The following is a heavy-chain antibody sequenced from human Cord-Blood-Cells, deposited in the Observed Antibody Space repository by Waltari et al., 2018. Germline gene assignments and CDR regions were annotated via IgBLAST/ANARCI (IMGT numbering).Heavy chain of an antibody. V-gene: IGHV1-8*01. CDR2: MNPNSGNT. Sequence: QVQLVQSGAGVKKPGASVKVSCKASGYTFTSSEINWVGPASGPGLEWMGWMNPNSGNTGYAQKFQGRVTMTRNTSISTAYMELSSLRSEDTAVYYCARGTAYDFWSGYYGVDYWGQGTLVTVSS. CDR1: GYTFTSSE. J-gene: IGHJ4*02. D-gene: IGHD3-3*01. CDR3: ARGTAYDFWSGYYGVDY.